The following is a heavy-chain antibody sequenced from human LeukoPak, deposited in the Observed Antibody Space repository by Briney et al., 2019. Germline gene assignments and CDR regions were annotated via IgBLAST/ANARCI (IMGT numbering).Heavy chain of an antibody. D-gene: IGHD2-2*01. CDR1: GGSISSGDYY. Sequence: SQTLSLTCTVSGGSISSGDYYWSWIRQPPGKGLGWIGYIYYSGSTYYNPSLKSRVTISVDTSKNQFSLKLSSVTAADTAVYYCARGPSGYCSSTSCYVFDYWGQGTLVTVSS. CDR3: ARGPSGYCSSTSCYVFDY. V-gene: IGHV4-30-4*01. J-gene: IGHJ4*02. CDR2: IYYSGST.